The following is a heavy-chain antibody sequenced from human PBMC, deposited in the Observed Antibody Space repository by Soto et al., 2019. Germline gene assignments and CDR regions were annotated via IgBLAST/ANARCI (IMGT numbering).Heavy chain of an antibody. CDR2: IYYSGST. V-gene: IGHV4-39*01. CDR1: GGSISSSSYY. J-gene: IGHJ4*02. CDR3: ARALVAATHPFDY. Sequence: SETLSLTCTVSGGSISSSSYYWGWIRQPPGKGLEWIGSIYYSGSTYYNPSLKSRVTISVDTSKNQFSLKLSSVTAADTAVYYCARALVAATHPFDYWGQGTLVTVSS. D-gene: IGHD2-15*01.